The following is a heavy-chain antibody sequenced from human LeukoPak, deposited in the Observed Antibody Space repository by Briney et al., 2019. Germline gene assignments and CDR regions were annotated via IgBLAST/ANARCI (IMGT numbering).Heavy chain of an antibody. CDR2: MNPYSGNT. J-gene: IGHJ4*02. D-gene: IGHD6-6*01. CDR3: AREPSLQSSSSYNY. Sequence: ASVKVSCKASGYSFTSYDINWVRQATGQGLEWMGWMNPYSGNTGYAQEFQGRVTMTRDTTITTAYMELSSLSSEDTAMYYCAREPSLQSSSSYNYWGQGTLVTVSS. CDR1: GYSFTSYD. V-gene: IGHV1-8*01.